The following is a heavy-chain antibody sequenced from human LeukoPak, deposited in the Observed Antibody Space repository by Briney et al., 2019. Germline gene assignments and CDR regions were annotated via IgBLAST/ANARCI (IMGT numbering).Heavy chain of an antibody. D-gene: IGHD3-22*01. V-gene: IGHV4-39*01. Sequence: SETLSLTCAVYGGSFSGYYWGWIRQPPGKGLEWIGSIYYSGSTYYNPSLKSRVTISVDTSKNQFSLKLSSVTAADTAVYYCARHVRITMIVVALYNWFDPWGQGTLVTVSS. J-gene: IGHJ5*02. CDR2: IYYSGST. CDR3: ARHVRITMIVVALYNWFDP. CDR1: GGSFSGYY.